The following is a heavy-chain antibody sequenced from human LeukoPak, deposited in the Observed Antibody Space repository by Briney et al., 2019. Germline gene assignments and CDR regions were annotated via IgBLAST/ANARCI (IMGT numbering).Heavy chain of an antibody. V-gene: IGHV1-8*01. CDR1: GYTFTSYD. CDR2: MNPNSGNT. CDR3: ARGTRDYDILTGYSKPRFDY. D-gene: IGHD3-9*01. J-gene: IGHJ4*02. Sequence: DSVKVSCKASGYTFTSYDINWVRQATGQGLEWMGWMNPNSGNTAYAQKFQGRVTMTRNTSTSTAYMELSSLRSDDTAVYYCARGTRDYDILTGYSKPRFDYWGQGTLVTVSS.